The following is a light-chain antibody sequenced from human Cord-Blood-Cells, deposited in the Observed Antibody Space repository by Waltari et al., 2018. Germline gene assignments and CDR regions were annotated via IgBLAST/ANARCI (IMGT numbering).Light chain of an antibody. CDR3: SSYTSSSTLV. CDR2: DVS. Sequence: QSALTQPASVSGSPGQSITIPCTGTGRAVGGYNSVSWYQQHPGKAPKLMIYDVSNRPSGVSNRFSGSKSGNTASLTISGLQAEDEADYYCSSYTSSSTLVFGGGTKLTVL. CDR1: GRAVGGYNS. J-gene: IGLJ3*02. V-gene: IGLV2-14*03.